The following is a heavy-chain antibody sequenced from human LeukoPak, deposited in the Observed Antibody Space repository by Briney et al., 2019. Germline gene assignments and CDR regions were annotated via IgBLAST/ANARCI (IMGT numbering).Heavy chain of an antibody. D-gene: IGHD3-22*01. CDR1: GGTFSSYA. V-gene: IGHV1-69*04. Sequence: GSSVKVSCKASGGTFSSYAICWVRQAPGQGLGWMGRIIPIRGIATFSQKFQGRVTITADKSTSTAYMELSSLRSEDTAVYYCADSSQNHWGQGTLVTVSS. CDR3: ADSSQNH. J-gene: IGHJ5*02. CDR2: IIPIRGIA.